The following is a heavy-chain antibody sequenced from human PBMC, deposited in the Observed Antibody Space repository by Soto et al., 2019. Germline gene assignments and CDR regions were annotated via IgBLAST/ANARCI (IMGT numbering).Heavy chain of an antibody. V-gene: IGHV1-18*01. CDR3: YAADFYYYGMGV. D-gene: IGHD2-2*01. Sequence: QVQLVQSGAEVKKPGASVKVSCKASGDTFTRCGISWVRQAPGQGLEWMGWISAYNAKTDYAQKFQGRVTLTTDTSTSTAYMELRSLRSDDTAVYYCYAADFYYYGMGVWGPGTTVTVSS. CDR2: ISAYNAKT. J-gene: IGHJ6*02. CDR1: GDTFTRCG.